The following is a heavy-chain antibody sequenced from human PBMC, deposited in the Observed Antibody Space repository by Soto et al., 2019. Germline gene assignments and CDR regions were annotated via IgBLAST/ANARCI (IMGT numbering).Heavy chain of an antibody. Sequence: GGSLRLSCAASGFTFSSYSMNWVRQAPGKGLEWVSSNSSSSSYIYYADSVKGRFTISRDNAKNSLYLQMNSLRAEDTAVYYCARDHPGGVVMKNYYGMDVWGQGTTVTVSS. D-gene: IGHD3-3*01. CDR1: GFTFSSYS. CDR3: ARDHPGGVVMKNYYGMDV. V-gene: IGHV3-21*01. J-gene: IGHJ6*02. CDR2: NSSSSSYI.